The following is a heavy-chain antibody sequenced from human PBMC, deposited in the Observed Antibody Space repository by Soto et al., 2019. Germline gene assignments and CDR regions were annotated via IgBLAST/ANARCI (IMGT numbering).Heavy chain of an antibody. V-gene: IGHV1-18*04. Sequence: QVQLVQSGAEVKKPGASVKVSCKASGYSFTNYGISWVRQAPGQGPEWMGWISGHNGDTNHPQSLQGRVTMTTDTSRNTAYMELRSLRSDDTAVYYCARHRFKYYDNTVYYYFDYWGQGTLVTVSS. CDR2: ISGHNGDT. CDR1: GYSFTNYG. J-gene: IGHJ4*02. D-gene: IGHD3-22*01. CDR3: ARHRFKYYDNTVYYYFDY.